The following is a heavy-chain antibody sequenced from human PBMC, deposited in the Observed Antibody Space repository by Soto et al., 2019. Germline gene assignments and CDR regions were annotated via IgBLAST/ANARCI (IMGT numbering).Heavy chain of an antibody. CDR3: ARGLGYNWFDP. V-gene: IGHV3-48*01. D-gene: IGHD7-27*01. J-gene: IGHJ5*02. CDR1: GFTFSAYA. CDR2: IGGSSNNI. Sequence: PGGSLRLSCVASGFTFSAYAMNWVRQAPGRGLEWVSHIGGSSNNIFYADFVKGRFTISRDNAKNSLYLQMNSLRAEDTAMYYCARGLGYNWFDPWGQGTLVTVSS.